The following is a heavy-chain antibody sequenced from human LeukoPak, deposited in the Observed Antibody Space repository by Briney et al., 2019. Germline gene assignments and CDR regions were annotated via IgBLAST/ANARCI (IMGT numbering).Heavy chain of an antibody. J-gene: IGHJ4*02. CDR1: GYTFTSHW. CDR3: ARQYCSGGSCYSDY. D-gene: IGHD2-15*01. Sequence: GESLKISCKTSGYTFTSHWIGWVRQMPGKGLEWMGIIWPSDSDSRYSPSFQGQVTISADKSISTAYLQWSSLKASDTAMYYCARQYCSGGSCYSDYWGQGTLVTVSS. CDR2: IWPSDSDS. V-gene: IGHV5-51*01.